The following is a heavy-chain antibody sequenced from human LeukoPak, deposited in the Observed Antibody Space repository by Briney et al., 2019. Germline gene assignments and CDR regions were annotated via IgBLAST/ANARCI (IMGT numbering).Heavy chain of an antibody. CDR2: LYSAGNT. D-gene: IGHD2/OR15-2a*01. CDR1: GSTVSSNY. CDR3: ARAREYLAIDY. V-gene: IGHV3-66*02. J-gene: IGHJ4*02. Sequence: GGSLRLSCAASGSTVSSNYMNWVRQAPGEGLEWVSVLYSAGNTFYADSVKGRFTISRDNSKNTLYLQMNSLRPEDTAVYYCARAREYLAIDYWGQGTLVTVSS.